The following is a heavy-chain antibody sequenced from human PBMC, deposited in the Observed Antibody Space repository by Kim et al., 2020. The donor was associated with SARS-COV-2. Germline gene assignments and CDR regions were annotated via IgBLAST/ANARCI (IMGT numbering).Heavy chain of an antibody. CDR2: INHSGST. J-gene: IGHJ5*02. V-gene: IGHV4-34*01. D-gene: IGHD6-13*01. Sequence: SETLSLTCAVYGGSFSGYYWSWIRQPPGKGLEWIGEINHSGSTNYNPSLKSRVTISVDTSKNQFSLKLSSVTAADTAVYYCARAKGAAGTERRTTNYSNWFDPWGQGTLVTVSS. CDR3: ARAKGAAGTERRTTNYSNWFDP. CDR1: GGSFSGYY.